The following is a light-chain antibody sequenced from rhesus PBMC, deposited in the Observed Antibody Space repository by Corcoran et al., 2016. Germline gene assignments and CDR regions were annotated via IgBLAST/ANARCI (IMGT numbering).Light chain of an antibody. J-gene: IGKJ2*01. V-gene: IGKV1-66*01. CDR3: QQYNNSPFS. CDR2: YAS. Sequence: DFQMTQPPSSLFSPSGDRATITCRAGQGINNFLSWFNQKLGKAPKPLIYYASILETGVPSRLSGSRSGTDYTLTINSQRPKDFANYYSQQYNNSPFSFGQGTKVEIK. CDR1: QGINNF.